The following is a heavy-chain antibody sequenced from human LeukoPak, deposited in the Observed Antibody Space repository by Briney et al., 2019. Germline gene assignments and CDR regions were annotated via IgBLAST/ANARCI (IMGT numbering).Heavy chain of an antibody. J-gene: IGHJ3*02. V-gene: IGHV3-48*03. D-gene: IGHD5-12*01. CDR1: GFTFSSYE. Sequence: GGSLRLSCVASGFTFSSYEMNWVRQAPGRGLEWVSYMSFSGSTIYYADSVKGRFTISRDNAKNSLYLQMNSLRAEDTAVYYCARGYSSYYPDAFDIWGQGTMVTVSS. CDR2: MSFSGSTI. CDR3: ARGYSSYYPDAFDI.